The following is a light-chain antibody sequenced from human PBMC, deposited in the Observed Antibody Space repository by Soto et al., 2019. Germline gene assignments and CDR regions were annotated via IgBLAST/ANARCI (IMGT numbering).Light chain of an antibody. Sequence: SALPKPASLSGSPGQSITISCTGTSNDAGGYNYVSWYQQHPGKAPKLMIYDVSNRPSGVSNRFSGSKSGNTASLTISGLQAEDEADYYCSSYTSSSTLVFGTGTKVTVL. CDR1: SNDAGGYNY. J-gene: IGLJ1*01. V-gene: IGLV2-14*01. CDR3: SSYTSSSTLV. CDR2: DVS.